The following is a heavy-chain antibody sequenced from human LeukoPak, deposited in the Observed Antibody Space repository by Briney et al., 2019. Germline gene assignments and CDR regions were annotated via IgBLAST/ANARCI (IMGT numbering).Heavy chain of an antibody. CDR3: ARGISSSWYPYFDY. V-gene: IGHV4-4*07. J-gene: IGHJ4*02. Sequence: SETLSLTCTVSGDSISSYYWSWIRQPAGKGLEWIVRIYTSGSTNYNPSLKSRVTMSVDTSKNQFSLKLNSVAAADTAVYYCARGISSSWYPYFDYWGQGTLVTVSS. CDR2: IYTSGST. CDR1: GDSISSYY. D-gene: IGHD6-13*01.